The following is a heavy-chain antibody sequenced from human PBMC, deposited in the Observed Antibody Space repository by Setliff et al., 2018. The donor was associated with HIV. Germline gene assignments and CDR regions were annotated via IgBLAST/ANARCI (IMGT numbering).Heavy chain of an antibody. CDR3: ARGHSSSTNWFFDL. CDR1: GGSFSSYA. Sequence: SVKVSCKASGGSFSSYAISWVRQAPGQGLEWMGRIIPLFGTENYAQKFQSRVTITADKFTTTAYMELSSLRSDDTAVYYCARGHSSSTNWFFDLWGRGTLVTVSS. V-gene: IGHV1-69*06. D-gene: IGHD6-6*01. CDR2: IIPLFGTE. J-gene: IGHJ2*01.